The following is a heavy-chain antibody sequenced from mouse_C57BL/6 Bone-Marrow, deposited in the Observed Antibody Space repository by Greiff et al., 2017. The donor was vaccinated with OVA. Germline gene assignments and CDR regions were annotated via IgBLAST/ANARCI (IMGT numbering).Heavy chain of an antibody. Sequence: EVMLVESGPSLVRPSQTLSLTCTVTGFSINSDCYWIWIRQFPGNKLEYIGYTFYSGITYYNPSLESRTYITRDTSKNQFSLKLSSVTTEDTATYYCARAFYDYDPWYFDVWGTGTTVTVSS. CDR3: ARAFYDYDPWYFDV. D-gene: IGHD2-4*01. CDR2: TFYSGIT. CDR1: GFSINSDCY. V-gene: IGHV3-3*01. J-gene: IGHJ1*03.